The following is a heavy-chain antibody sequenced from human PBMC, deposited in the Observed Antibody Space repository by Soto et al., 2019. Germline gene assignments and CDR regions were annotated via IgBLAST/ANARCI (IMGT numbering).Heavy chain of an antibody. D-gene: IGHD2-8*01. CDR2: IKSKTDGGTT. CDR1: GFTFSNAW. J-gene: IGHJ5*02. Sequence: PGGSLRLSCAASGFTFSNAWMSWVRQAPGKGLEWVGRIKSKTDGGTTDYAAPVKGRFTISRDDSKNTLYLQMNSLKTEDTAVYYCTTDDGYCTNGVCYTPNWFDPWGQGTLVTVSS. CDR3: TTDDGYCTNGVCYTPNWFDP. V-gene: IGHV3-15*01.